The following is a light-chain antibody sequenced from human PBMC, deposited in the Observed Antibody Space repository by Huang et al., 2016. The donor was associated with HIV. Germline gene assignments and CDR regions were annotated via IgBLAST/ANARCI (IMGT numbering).Light chain of an antibody. CDR3: QQYDNRIT. J-gene: IGKJ4*01. CDR1: QDISTY. CDR2: DES. Sequence: DIQMTQSPSSLSSSLGDRVTITCQASQDISTYLNWYQQKPGKAPKLLIYDESNLETGVPSRFSGSGSGTDFTFTISSLQPEDIATYYCQQYDNRITFGGGTKVEIK. V-gene: IGKV1-33*01.